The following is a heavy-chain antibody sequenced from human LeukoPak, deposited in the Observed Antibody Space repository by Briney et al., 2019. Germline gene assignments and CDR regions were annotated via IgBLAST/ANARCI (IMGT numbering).Heavy chain of an antibody. CDR1: GGSISSSSYY. CDR2: IYYSGST. V-gene: IGHV4-39*07. CDR3: ARGTIVVVT. D-gene: IGHD3-22*01. J-gene: IGHJ5*02. Sequence: SETLSLTCTVSGGSISSSSYYWGWVRQPPGKGLEWIGSIYYSGSTYYNPSLKSRVTISVDTSKNQFSLKLSSVTAADTAVYYCARGTIVVVTWSQGTLVTVSS.